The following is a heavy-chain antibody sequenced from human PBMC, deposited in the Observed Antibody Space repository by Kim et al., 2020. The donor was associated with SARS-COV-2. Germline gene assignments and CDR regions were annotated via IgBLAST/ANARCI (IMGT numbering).Heavy chain of an antibody. V-gene: IGHV4-59*01. CDR3: ARGAPIIVD. Sequence: SETLSLTCTVSGGSIGSSYWSWIRQPPGKGMEYIGDIDYSGSNDYNPSLKSLVTLSVDTSKNQLSLRLTSVTPADTAIYYCARGAPIIVDWGQGTLVTVSS. D-gene: IGHD3-22*01. CDR2: IDYSGSN. CDR1: GGSIGSSY. J-gene: IGHJ4*02.